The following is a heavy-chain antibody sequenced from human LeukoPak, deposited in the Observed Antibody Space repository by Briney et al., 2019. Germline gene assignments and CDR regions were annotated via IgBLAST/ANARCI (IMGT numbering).Heavy chain of an antibody. D-gene: IGHD5-18*01. CDR1: GFXFSSYW. CDR2: IKSDGSTT. Sequence: GRSLRLSCAASGFXFSSYWIHWVRQAPGKGLVWVSRIKSDGSTTTYADSVKGRFTISRDNAKNTLYLQMNSLRAEDTAVYYCARVVDTHFDYWGQGTLVTVSS. V-gene: IGHV3-74*01. CDR3: ARVVDTHFDY. J-gene: IGHJ4*02.